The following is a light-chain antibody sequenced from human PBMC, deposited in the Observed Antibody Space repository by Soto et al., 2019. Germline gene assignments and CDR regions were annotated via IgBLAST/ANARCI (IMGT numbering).Light chain of an antibody. V-gene: IGLV2-23*01. CDR1: SSDVGSHNL. CDR2: EGS. J-gene: IGLJ1*01. Sequence: QSVLTQPASVSGSSGQSITISCTGTSSDVGSHNLVSWYQQHPGKAPKLMIYEGSKRPSGVSNRFSGSNSGNTASLTISGLQAEDEADYYCCSYAGSSTYVFGTGTKVIVL. CDR3: CSYAGSSTYV.